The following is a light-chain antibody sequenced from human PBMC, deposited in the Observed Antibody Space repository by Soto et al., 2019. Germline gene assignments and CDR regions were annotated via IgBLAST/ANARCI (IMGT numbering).Light chain of an antibody. CDR1: HTISSSY. V-gene: IGKV3-20*01. J-gene: IGKJ1*01. CDR3: QQYGFSLRT. CDR2: AIS. Sequence: ENVLTQSPGTLSLSPGQRATLSCRASHTISSSYLAWYQQKPGQAPRLLIYAISDRATGVPDRFRGSGSGTDFTLTITRLEPEDFAVYYCQQYGFSLRTFGQGSKVEI.